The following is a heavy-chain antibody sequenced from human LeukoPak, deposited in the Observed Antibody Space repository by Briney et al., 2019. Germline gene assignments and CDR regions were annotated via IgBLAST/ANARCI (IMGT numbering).Heavy chain of an antibody. Sequence: PGGSLRLSCAASGFIFSRYDMYWVRQATGKGLEWVSAISGSGGSTYYADSVKGRFTISRDNAKNSLYLQMNSLRAEDTALYHCARNYYYGSGSYYTPDYWGQGTLVTVSS. CDR3: ARNYYYGSGSYYTPDY. CDR1: GFIFSRYD. D-gene: IGHD3-10*01. J-gene: IGHJ4*02. CDR2: ISGSGGST. V-gene: IGHV3-21*04.